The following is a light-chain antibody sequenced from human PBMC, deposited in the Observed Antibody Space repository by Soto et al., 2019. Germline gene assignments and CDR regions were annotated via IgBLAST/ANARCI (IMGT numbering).Light chain of an antibody. V-gene: IGKV1-5*01. Sequence: DIQMTQSPSTLSASVGDRVTITCRASQSINSWLAWYQQKPGKAPKLLIYDGSSLESGVPSRFSGRGSGTEFTLTVSSLQPDDFATYYCQQYNSYPRTFGQGTQVEIK. J-gene: IGKJ1*01. CDR3: QQYNSYPRT. CDR2: DGS. CDR1: QSINSW.